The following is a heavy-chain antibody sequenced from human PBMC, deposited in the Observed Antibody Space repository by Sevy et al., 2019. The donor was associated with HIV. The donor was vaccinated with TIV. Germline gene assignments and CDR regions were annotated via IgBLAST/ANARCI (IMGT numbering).Heavy chain of an antibody. J-gene: IGHJ4*02. D-gene: IGHD6-19*01. V-gene: IGHV3-48*02. CDR3: ARDYDLKPGIAVAENYFDY. CDR1: GFTFSSYS. Sequence: GGSLRLSCAASGFTFSSYSMNWVRQAPGKGLEWVSYISSSSTIYYADSVKGRFTISRGNAKNSLYLQMNSLRDEDTAVYYCARDYDLKPGIAVAENYFDYWGQGTLVTVSS. CDR2: ISSSSTI.